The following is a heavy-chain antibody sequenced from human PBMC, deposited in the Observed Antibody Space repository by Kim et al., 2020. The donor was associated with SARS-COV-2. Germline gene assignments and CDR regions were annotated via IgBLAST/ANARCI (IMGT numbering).Heavy chain of an antibody. V-gene: IGHV1-58*01. Sequence: SVKVSCKASGFTLTASGVQWVRQARGQSLEWIGWIVVPSGDTDYAPKFQERVTITRDMSANTVYMELTNLRSDDTAVYYFAASGGGWYDFDDWGQGTQV. CDR1: GFTLTASG. CDR3: AASGGGWYDFDD. CDR2: IVVPSGDT. J-gene: IGHJ4*02. D-gene: IGHD6-19*01.